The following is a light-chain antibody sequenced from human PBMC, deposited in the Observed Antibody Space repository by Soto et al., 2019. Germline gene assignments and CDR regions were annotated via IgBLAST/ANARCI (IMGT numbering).Light chain of an antibody. V-gene: IGKV3-20*01. Sequence: EIVLTQSPGTVSLSPGERATLSCRASQSVSSSYLAWYQQKPGQAPRLLIYGASSRATGIPDRFSGSGSGTDFTLTISRLEPEDFAVYYCRQYGSSPTFGGGTKVDIK. J-gene: IGKJ4*01. CDR3: RQYGSSPT. CDR2: GAS. CDR1: QSVSSSY.